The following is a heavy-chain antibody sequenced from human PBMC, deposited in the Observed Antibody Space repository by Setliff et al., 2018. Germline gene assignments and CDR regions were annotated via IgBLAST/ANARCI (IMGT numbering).Heavy chain of an antibody. CDR2: IYYSGST. D-gene: IGHD6-13*01. J-gene: IGHJ6*02. Sequence: SETLSLTCTVSGGSISSYYWSWVRQPPGKGLEWIGYIYYSGSTNYNPSLKSRVTISVDTSKNQFSLKLSSVTAADTAVYYCARDRPIAAAGTFIRYYYYYGMDVWGQGTTVTVSS. CDR3: ARDRPIAAAGTFIRYYYYYGMDV. CDR1: GGSISSYY. V-gene: IGHV4-59*01.